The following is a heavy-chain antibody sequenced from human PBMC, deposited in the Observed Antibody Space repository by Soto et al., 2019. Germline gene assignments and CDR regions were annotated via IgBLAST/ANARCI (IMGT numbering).Heavy chain of an antibody. CDR2: ISGYNGNT. J-gene: IGHJ4*02. Sequence: QVQLVQSGAEVKKPGASVKVSWRASGYTFTSDSISWVRQAPGQGLEWMGWISGYNGNTKYAQKLQGRVTMTTDTSTSTAYMELRSLRSDDTAVYYCARDLGGQIVDYWGQGTLVTVSS. CDR3: ARDLGGQIVDY. V-gene: IGHV1-18*01. CDR1: GYTFTSDS. D-gene: IGHD1-26*01.